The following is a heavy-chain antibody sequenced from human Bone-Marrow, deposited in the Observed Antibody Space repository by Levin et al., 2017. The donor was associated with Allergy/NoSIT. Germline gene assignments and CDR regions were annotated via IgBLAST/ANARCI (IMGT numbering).Heavy chain of an antibody. CDR1: SGSISTSTW. CDR2: VFHSGIT. V-gene: IGHV4-4*02. J-gene: IGHJ3*02. Sequence: SETLSLTCTVSSGSISTSTWWSWVRQSPVTGLEWLGDVFHSGITKYNPSLKSRLSISVEKSKEQWSLKLDSVTAADTAVYYCATLGFTSGWGRAFDIWGQGIMVTVSS. D-gene: IGHD6-19*01. CDR3: ATLGFTSGWGRAFDI.